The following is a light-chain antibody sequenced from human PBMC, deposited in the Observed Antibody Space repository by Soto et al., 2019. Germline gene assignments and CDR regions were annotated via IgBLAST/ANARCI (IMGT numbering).Light chain of an antibody. Sequence: DIQMTQSPSTLSASVGDRVTITFRASQSVSSWLAWYQQKPGKAPKLLIYKASSLESGVPSRFSGSGSGTDFTLTISCLQSDDFATYYCQQYYSYPLTFGGGAKVDI. J-gene: IGKJ4*02. V-gene: IGKV1-5*03. CDR2: KAS. CDR1: QSVSSW. CDR3: QQYYSYPLT.